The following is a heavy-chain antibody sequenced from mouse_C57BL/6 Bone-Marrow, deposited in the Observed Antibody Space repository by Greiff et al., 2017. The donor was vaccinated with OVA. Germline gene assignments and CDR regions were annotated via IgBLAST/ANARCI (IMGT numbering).Heavy chain of an antibody. CDR2: INPDSSTI. CDR3: ARQLVAWFAY. Sequence: EVKLVESGGGLVQPGGSLKLSCAASGIAFSRYWMSWVRRAPGKGLEWIGEINPDSSTINYAQSLKDKFIISRDNAKNTLYLQMSIERSEDTALDYCARQLVAWFAYWGQGTLVTVSA. V-gene: IGHV4-1*01. J-gene: IGHJ3*01. D-gene: IGHD6-2*01. CDR1: GIAFSRYW.